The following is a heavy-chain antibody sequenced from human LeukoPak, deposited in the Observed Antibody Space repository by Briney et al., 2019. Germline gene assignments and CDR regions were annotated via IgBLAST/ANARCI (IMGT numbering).Heavy chain of an antibody. CDR3: AQGGSEIYYFYHGMDV. D-gene: IGHD3-10*01. J-gene: IGHJ6*02. CDR1: GLSLNSYA. Sequence: GRSLRLSCAASGLSLNSYAIHWVRQAPGEGLEWVTAISYDGSNKHYADSVRGRFTISRDNSKNTLYLQMNSLRSDDTAVYYCAQGGSEIYYFYHGMDVWGRGTTVTVSS. V-gene: IGHV3-30*03. CDR2: ISYDGSNK.